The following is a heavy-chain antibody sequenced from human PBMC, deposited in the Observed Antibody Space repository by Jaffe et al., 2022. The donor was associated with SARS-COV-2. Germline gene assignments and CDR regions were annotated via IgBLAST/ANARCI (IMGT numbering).Heavy chain of an antibody. CDR3: VTAGWNNDVIPSRYYAMDV. J-gene: IGHJ6*02. CDR1: GFTFHDYA. D-gene: IGHD1-1*01. V-gene: IGHV3-9*01. Sequence: EVQLVESGGGLVQPGRSLRLSCAASGFTFHDYAMHWVRQAPGKGLEWVSGISWNSGSIGYADSVKGRFTISRDNAKNSLYLQMNSLRAEDTALYYCVTAGWNNDVIPSRYYAMDVWGQGTTVTVSS. CDR2: ISWNSGSI.